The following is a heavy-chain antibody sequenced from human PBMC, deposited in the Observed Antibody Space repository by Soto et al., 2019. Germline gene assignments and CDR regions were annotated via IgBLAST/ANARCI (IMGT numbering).Heavy chain of an antibody. V-gene: IGHV1-8*01. D-gene: IGHD5-18*01. J-gene: IGHJ5*02. Sequence: QVQLVQSGAEVKKPGASVKVSCKASGDTFTNFDPNWVRQATGQGLEWMGWMRANSGDTGHAQKFQGRVSMTRSTSISTAYMELSSLRAEDTAVYYCARYIYGQGFKAWGQGTLVIVSS. CDR3: ARYIYGQGFKA. CDR1: GDTFTNFD. CDR2: MRANSGDT.